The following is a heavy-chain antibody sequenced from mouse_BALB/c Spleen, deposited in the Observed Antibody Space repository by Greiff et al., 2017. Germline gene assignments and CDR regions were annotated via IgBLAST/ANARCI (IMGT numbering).Heavy chain of an antibody. D-gene: IGHD2-1*01. Sequence: EVQLQQSGPELVKPGASVKIPCKASGYTFTDYNMDWVKQSHGKSLEWIGDINPNNGGTIYNQKFKGKATLTVDKSSSTAYMELRSLTSEDTAVYYCARGVGNYGGDWYFDVWGAGTTVTVSS. CDR1: GYTFTDYN. CDR2: INPNNGGT. V-gene: IGHV1-18*01. CDR3: ARGVGNYGGDWYFDV. J-gene: IGHJ1*01.